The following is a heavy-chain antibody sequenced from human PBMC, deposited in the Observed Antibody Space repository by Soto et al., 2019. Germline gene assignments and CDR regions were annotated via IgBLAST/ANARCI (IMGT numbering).Heavy chain of an antibody. D-gene: IGHD4-17*01. V-gene: IGHV3-23*01. CDR3: ARGQYYGDSDY. CDR2: ISGSGDST. J-gene: IGHJ4*02. Sequence: GGSLRLSCAASGFTFSSYAMNWVRQAPGKGLEWVSVISGSGDSTYYADSVKGRFTISRDNSKNTLYLQMNSLRTEDTAVYYCARGQYYGDSDYWGQGKLVTVSS. CDR1: GFTFSSYA.